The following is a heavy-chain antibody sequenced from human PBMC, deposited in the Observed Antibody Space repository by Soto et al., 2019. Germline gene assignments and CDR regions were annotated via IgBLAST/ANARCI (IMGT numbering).Heavy chain of an antibody. CDR2: ISGSGSTR. Sequence: DVELVESGGGTGQPGGSLRLSCATSGFTFSTHEMNWVRHAPGRGLEWIAKISGSGSTRSYADSVKGRFFISRDNDQRTVDLQMNSLRVEDTAVYSCARGGVYWGQGTMVTFSP. V-gene: IGHV3-48*03. D-gene: IGHD2-8*01. J-gene: IGHJ4*02. CDR1: GFTFSTHE. CDR3: ARGGVY.